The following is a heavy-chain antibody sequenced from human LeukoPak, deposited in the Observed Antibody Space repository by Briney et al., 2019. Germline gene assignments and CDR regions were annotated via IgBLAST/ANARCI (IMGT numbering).Heavy chain of an antibody. CDR1: GGSISSTNW. V-gene: IGHV4-4*02. D-gene: IGHD2-15*01. CDR3: ARIYCSGGTCYDVDY. CDR2: IYHSGST. Sequence: SETLSLTCAVSGGSISSTNWWSWVRQPPGKGLEWIGEIYHSGSTNYNPSLKSRVTISVDKSKNQFSLKLSSVTAADTAVYYCARIYCSGGTCYDVDYWGQGTLVTVSS. J-gene: IGHJ4*02.